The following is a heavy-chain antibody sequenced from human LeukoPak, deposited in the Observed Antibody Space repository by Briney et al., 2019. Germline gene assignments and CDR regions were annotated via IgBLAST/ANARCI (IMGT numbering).Heavy chain of an antibody. CDR3: ATDGDYDWNYRSGFDS. CDR1: GFTFDDYA. Sequence: GGSLRLSCAASGFTFDDYAMHWVRQAPGKGLEWVSGISWNSGSIGYADSVKGRFTISRDNAKNSLYLQMNSLRVEDTAVYYCATDGDYDWNYRSGFDSWGQGTLVTVSS. D-gene: IGHD1-7*01. J-gene: IGHJ4*02. V-gene: IGHV3-9*01. CDR2: ISWNSGSI.